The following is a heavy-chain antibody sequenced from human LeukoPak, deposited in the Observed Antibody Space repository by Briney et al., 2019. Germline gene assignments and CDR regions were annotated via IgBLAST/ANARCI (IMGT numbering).Heavy chain of an antibody. Sequence: GESLKISCKGSGYSFTSYWIGWVRQMPGKGLEWMGIIYPGDSDTRYSPSFQGQVTISADKSISTAYLQWSSLKASDTAMYYCATEGRYYGSGSYRNAFDIWGQGTMVTVSS. J-gene: IGHJ3*02. D-gene: IGHD3-10*01. CDR3: ATEGRYYGSGSYRNAFDI. CDR1: GYSFTSYW. V-gene: IGHV5-51*01. CDR2: IYPGDSDT.